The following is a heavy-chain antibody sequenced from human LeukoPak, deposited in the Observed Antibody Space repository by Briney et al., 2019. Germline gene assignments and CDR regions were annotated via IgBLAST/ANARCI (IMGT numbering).Heavy chain of an antibody. CDR3: ARGSLRFLEWLPTNYYYYYMDV. CDR1: GGTFSSYA. J-gene: IGHJ6*03. Sequence: SVKVSCKASGGTFSSYAISWVRQAPGQGLEWMGGIIPIFGTANYAQKFQGRVTIPADESTSTAYMELSSLRSEDTAVYYCARGSLRFLEWLPTNYYYYYMDVWGKGTTVTVSS. D-gene: IGHD3-3*01. V-gene: IGHV1-69*01. CDR2: IIPIFGTA.